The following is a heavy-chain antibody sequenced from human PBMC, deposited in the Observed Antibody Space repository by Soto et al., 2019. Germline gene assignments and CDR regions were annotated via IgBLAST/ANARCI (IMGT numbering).Heavy chain of an antibody. CDR1: GDSVSSNSAA. J-gene: IGHJ3*02. V-gene: IGHV6-1*01. Sequence: SQTLSLTCAISGDSVSSNSAAWNWIRQSPSRGLEWLGRTYYRSKWYNDYAVSVKSRITINPDTSKNQFSLQLNSVTPEDTAVYYCARDRLPYYDFWSGGWLSDAFDIWGQGTMVTVSS. D-gene: IGHD3-3*01. CDR3: ARDRLPYYDFWSGGWLSDAFDI. CDR2: TYYRSKWYN.